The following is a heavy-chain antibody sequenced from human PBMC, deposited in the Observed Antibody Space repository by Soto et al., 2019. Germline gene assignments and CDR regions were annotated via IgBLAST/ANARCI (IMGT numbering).Heavy chain of an antibody. V-gene: IGHV3-9*01. CDR2: ISWNSGSI. CDR1: GFTFDDYA. CDR3: AKDLGEYSGYDSSFDY. D-gene: IGHD5-12*01. Sequence: PGGSLRLSCAASGFTFDDYAMHWVRQAPGKGLEWVSGISWNSGSIGYADSVKGRFTISRDNANNSLYLQMNSLRAEDTALYYCAKDLGEYSGYDSSFDYWGQGTLVTVSS. J-gene: IGHJ4*02.